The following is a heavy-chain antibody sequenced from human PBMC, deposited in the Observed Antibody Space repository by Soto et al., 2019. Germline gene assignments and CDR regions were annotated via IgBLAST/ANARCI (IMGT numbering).Heavy chain of an antibody. CDR3: SRETPYYYDSSGPREAFDL. CDR1: GGSISSSNW. V-gene: IGHV4-4*02. D-gene: IGHD3-22*01. J-gene: IGHJ3*01. CDR2: IYHSGSA. Sequence: SETLSLTCAVSGGSISSSNWWSWVRQPPGKGLEWIGEIYHSGSANYNPSLKSRVTISVDKSKNQFSLKLSSVTAADTAVYYCSRETPYYYDSSGPREAFDLWGQGTMVTVSS.